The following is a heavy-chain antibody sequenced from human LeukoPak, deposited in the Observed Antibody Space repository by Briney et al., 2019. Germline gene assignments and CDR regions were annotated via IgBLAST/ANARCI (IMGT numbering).Heavy chain of an antibody. D-gene: IGHD3-22*01. V-gene: IGHV3-33*01. CDR3: ARDHFSGYPH. CDR2: TWYDGSNN. CDR1: GFSFSEHG. Sequence: GGSLRLSCAASGFSFSEHGMHWVRQAPGKGPEWVTVTWYDGSNNHYADSVKGRFTISRDNAKNSLYLQMNSLRAEDTAVYYCARDHFSGYPHWGQGTLVTVSS. J-gene: IGHJ4*02.